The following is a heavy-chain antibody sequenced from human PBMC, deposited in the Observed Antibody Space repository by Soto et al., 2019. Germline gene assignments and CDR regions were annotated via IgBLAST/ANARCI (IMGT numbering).Heavy chain of an antibody. D-gene: IGHD3-9*01. J-gene: IGHJ1*01. CDR2: ISYNGNKT. Sequence: QVHLVESGGGVVQPGRSLRLSCAASGFTYGSYGMHWVRQAPGKGLEWVAVISYNGNKTYYADPVKGRFSISRDNSNNTLYLQMNGVRIEDTAVYFCAKGWFYDILTGPDHWGQCALVTVSS. CDR1: GFTYGSYG. CDR3: AKGWFYDILTGPDH. V-gene: IGHV3-30*18.